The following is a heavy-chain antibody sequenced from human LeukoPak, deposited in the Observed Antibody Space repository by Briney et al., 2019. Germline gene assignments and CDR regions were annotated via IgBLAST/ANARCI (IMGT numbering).Heavy chain of an antibody. CDR1: GFTFSSYS. D-gene: IGHD3-22*01. J-gene: IGHJ4*02. Sequence: GGSLRLSCAASGFTFSSYSFNWVRQAPGKGLEWVSSVNTISSYIYYADSVKGRFTISRDNVENPVYLQMNSLRAEDSAVYYCARLRRNSDRSGFYYYYDNWGQGTLVTVSS. CDR2: VNTISSYI. V-gene: IGHV3-21*01. CDR3: ARLRRNSDRSGFYYYYDN.